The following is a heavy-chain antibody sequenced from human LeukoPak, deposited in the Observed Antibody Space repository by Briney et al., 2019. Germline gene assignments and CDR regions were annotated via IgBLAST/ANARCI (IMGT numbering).Heavy chain of an antibody. CDR2: IYTSGST. CDR3: ARGPYKYDGSGAFDI. D-gene: IGHD3-22*01. V-gene: IGHV4-61*02. Sequence: PSQALSLTCTVSGDSISSGDYYWSWIRQPPEKGLEWIGRIYTSGSTNYNPSLKSRVTISVATSKNQFSLRLTSVTAADTAVYYCARGPYKYDGSGAFDIWGQGTMVTVSS. J-gene: IGHJ3*02. CDR1: GDSISSGDYY.